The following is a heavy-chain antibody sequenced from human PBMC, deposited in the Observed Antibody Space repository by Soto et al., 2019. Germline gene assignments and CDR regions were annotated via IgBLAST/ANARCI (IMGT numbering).Heavy chain of an antibody. CDR2: VFYNGAT. CDR3: ARHPPVPDYGKGLDC. V-gene: IGHV4-59*08. D-gene: IGHD3-10*01. J-gene: IGHJ4*02. CDR1: YASMDNYY. Sequence: SEPLSHTCXVSYASMDNYYLSCILKNPGKRLEWIGYVFYNGATQYNPPLSSRASISVDTSKNQGSLQLTSVSASDPAVYYCARHPPVPDYGKGLDCWGQGTLVTVS.